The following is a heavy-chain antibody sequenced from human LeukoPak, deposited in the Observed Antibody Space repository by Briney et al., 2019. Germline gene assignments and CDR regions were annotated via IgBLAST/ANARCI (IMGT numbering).Heavy chain of an antibody. CDR1: GFTVSSNY. J-gene: IGHJ5*02. D-gene: IGHD1-1*01. CDR2: IYSGGST. V-gene: IGHV3-53*01. CDR3: ARDRGRGTTTTGSNWFDP. Sequence: AGGSLRLSCAASGFTVSSNYMSWVRQAPGKGLEWVSVIYSGGSTYYADSVKGRFTISRDNSKNTLYLQMNSLRAEDTAVYYCARDRGRGTTTTGSNWFDPWGQGTLVTVSS.